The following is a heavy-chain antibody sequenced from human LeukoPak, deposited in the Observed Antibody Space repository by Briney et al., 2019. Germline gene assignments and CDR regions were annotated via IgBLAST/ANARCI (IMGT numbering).Heavy chain of an antibody. CDR1: LFTFRSYE. D-gene: IGHD3-16*01. J-gene: IGHJ6*04. V-gene: IGHV3-48*03. CDR2: ISSSGSTI. CDR3: ARVLGGMDV. Sequence: GGALRLSRAASLFTFRSYEINSVREAPGKGPEGGSHISSSGSTIYYADSVKGRFTISRDNAKNSLYLQMNSLRAEDTAVYYCARVLGGMDVWGKGTTVTVSS.